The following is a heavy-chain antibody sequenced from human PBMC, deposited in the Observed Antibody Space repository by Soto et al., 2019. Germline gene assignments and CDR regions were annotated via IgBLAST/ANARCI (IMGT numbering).Heavy chain of an antibody. CDR2: INAGNGNT. D-gene: IGHD2-15*01. Sequence: QVQLVQSGAEVKKPGASVKVYCKASGYTFTSYAMHWVRQAPGQRLEWMGWINAGNGNTKYSQKFQGRVTITRDTTTSTAYMELSSLRSEDTAVYYCARSYCSGGSCREYYGMDVWGQGTTVTVSS. CDR3: ARSYCSGGSCREYYGMDV. J-gene: IGHJ6*02. V-gene: IGHV1-3*01. CDR1: GYTFTSYA.